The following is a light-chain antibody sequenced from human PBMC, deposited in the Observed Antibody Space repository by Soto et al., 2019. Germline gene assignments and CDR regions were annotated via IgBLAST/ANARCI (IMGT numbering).Light chain of an antibody. CDR3: QQYNSWPPIT. Sequence: IVMTQSPATLSVSPGERATLSCRASQSVSSYLAWYQQKSGQAPRLLIYGASTRAIGIPARFSGSGSGTEFTLTISSLQSEDFAVYYCQQYNSWPPITFGGGTKVEIK. CDR2: GAS. CDR1: QSVSSY. V-gene: IGKV3-15*01. J-gene: IGKJ4*01.